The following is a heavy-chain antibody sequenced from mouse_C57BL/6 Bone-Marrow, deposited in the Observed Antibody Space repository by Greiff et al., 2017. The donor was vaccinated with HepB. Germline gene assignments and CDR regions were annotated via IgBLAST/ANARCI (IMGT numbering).Heavy chain of an antibody. V-gene: IGHV2-5*01. Sequence: QVQLKESGPGLVQPSQSLSITCTVSGFSLTSYGVHWVRQSPGKGLEWLGVIWRGGSTDYNAAFMSRLSITKDNSKSQVFFKMNSLQADDTAIYYCARSFDSSGPRGFDYWGQGTTLTVSS. D-gene: IGHD3-2*02. CDR2: IWRGGST. J-gene: IGHJ2*01. CDR3: ARSFDSSGPRGFDY. CDR1: GFSLTSYG.